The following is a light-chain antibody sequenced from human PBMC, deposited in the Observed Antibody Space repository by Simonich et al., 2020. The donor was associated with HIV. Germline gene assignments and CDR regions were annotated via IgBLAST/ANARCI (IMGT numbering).Light chain of an antibody. CDR3: QQYNNWPLF. J-gene: IGKJ2*01. Sequence: EIVMTQSPATLSVSPGERATLSCRASQSVSSNLAWYQQKPGQAPRLLIYGASTRATGIPARFSGIGSGTEFTLTISSMQSEDFAVYYCQQYNNWPLFFGQGTKLEIK. CDR1: QSVSSN. CDR2: GAS. V-gene: IGKV3-15*01.